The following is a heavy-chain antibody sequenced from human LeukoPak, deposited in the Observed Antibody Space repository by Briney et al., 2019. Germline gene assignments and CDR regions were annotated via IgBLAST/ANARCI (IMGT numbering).Heavy chain of an antibody. J-gene: IGHJ4*02. CDR2: ISSSSSTI. Sequence: GGSLRLSCAASGFTFSSYSMNWVRQAPGKGLEWVSYISSSSSTIYYADSVKGRFTISRDNAKNSLYLQMNSLRAEDTAVYYCARVAVAGGTNYWGQGTLVTVSS. CDR1: GFTFSSYS. CDR3: ARVAVAGGTNY. D-gene: IGHD6-19*01. V-gene: IGHV3-48*01.